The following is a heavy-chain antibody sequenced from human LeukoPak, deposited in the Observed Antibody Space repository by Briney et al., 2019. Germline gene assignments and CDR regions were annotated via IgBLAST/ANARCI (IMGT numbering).Heavy chain of an antibody. Sequence: GGSLRLSCAASGLTVSNNYMSWVRQAPGKGLEWISVIYAGGSTYYAGSVKGRFTISRDNSKNTLYLQMNSLRAEDTAVYYCAKVGAYRLTYFDYWGQGTLVTVSA. V-gene: IGHV3-66*01. D-gene: IGHD1-26*01. J-gene: IGHJ4*02. CDR1: GLTVSNNY. CDR2: IYAGGST. CDR3: AKVGAYRLTYFDY.